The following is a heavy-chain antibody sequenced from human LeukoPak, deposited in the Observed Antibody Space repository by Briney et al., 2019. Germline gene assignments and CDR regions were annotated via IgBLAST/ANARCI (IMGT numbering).Heavy chain of an antibody. CDR3: ERGETTAADRREGDAFDV. J-gene: IGHJ3*01. CDR2: IYHSGTT. Sequence: SETLSLTCAVSGYAISSGYYWGWIRQPPGKGLEWIGSIYHSGTTYSNPSLKSRVTMSVNTSKNQFSLKLSSVTAADTAVYYCERGETTAADRREGDAFDVWGQGTIVTVSS. CDR1: GYAISSGYY. V-gene: IGHV4-38-2*01. D-gene: IGHD4-11*01.